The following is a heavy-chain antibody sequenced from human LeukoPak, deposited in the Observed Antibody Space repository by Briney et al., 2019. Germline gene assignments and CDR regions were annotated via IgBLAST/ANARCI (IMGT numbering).Heavy chain of an antibody. V-gene: IGHV3-74*01. CDR3: APTTSRPIDY. CDR1: GFTFSSYW. CDR2: INSDGSST. J-gene: IGHJ4*02. D-gene: IGHD1-1*01. Sequence: GGSLRLSCAASGFTFSSYWMHWVRQAPGKGLVWVSRINSDGSSTNYADSGKGRFTISRDNARNTLYLQMNSLRAEDTAVYYCAPTTSRPIDYWGQGTLVTVSS.